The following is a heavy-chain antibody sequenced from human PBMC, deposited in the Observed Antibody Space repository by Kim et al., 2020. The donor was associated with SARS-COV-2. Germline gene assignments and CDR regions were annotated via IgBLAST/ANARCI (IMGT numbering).Heavy chain of an antibody. CDR1: GYNFPDYW. D-gene: IGHD2-21*01. V-gene: IGHV5-10-1*01. J-gene: IGHJ3*01. CDR3: ARPREGGLQQLGLDV. Sequence: GESLKISCKAYGYNFPDYWISWVRQVPGKGLEWMGRIDARDSYTTYSPSFQGHVTFSVDKSINTAFLPWSSLKASDTAIYYCARPREGGLQQLGLDVWGRGTLVTVSP. CDR2: IDARDSYT.